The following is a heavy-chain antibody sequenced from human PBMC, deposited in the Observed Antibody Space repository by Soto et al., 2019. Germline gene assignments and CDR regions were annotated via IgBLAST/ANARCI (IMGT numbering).Heavy chain of an antibody. V-gene: IGHV1-18*01. Sequence: ASLKVSCKASGFTFSDYGFSWVRQAPGRGREWMGWISAFNGETNYTQKSEGRVAMTTDAATTTAYMELRSLTVDDTAVYYCVRDQQWLLPVPLNFDYWGQGTVVPVS. CDR1: GFTFSDYG. CDR3: VRDQQWLLPVPLNFDY. J-gene: IGHJ4*02. D-gene: IGHD6-19*01. CDR2: ISAFNGET.